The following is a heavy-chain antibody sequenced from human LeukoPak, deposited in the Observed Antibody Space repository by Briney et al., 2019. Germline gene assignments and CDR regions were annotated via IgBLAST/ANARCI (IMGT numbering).Heavy chain of an antibody. D-gene: IGHD3-10*01. CDR1: GFTFDDYA. CDR2: INWNGGNI. CDR3: AKGGISTIVRGVIGYMDV. Sequence: GRSLRLSCAASGFTFDDYAMHWVRQAPGKGQEWVSGINWNGGNIGYADSVKGRFTISRDNAKNTLYLQMNSLRAEDTAVYYCAKGGISTIVRGVIGYMDVWGKGTTVTISS. V-gene: IGHV3-9*01. J-gene: IGHJ6*03.